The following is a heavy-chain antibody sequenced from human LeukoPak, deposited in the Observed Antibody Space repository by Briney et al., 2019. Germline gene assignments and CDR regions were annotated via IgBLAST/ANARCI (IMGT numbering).Heavy chain of an antibody. J-gene: IGHJ2*01. CDR2: ISSSSSTI. D-gene: IGHD6-13*01. CDR3: ARGGYSSSWSPGYFDL. Sequence: PGGSLRLSCAASGFTFSSYSMNWVRQAPGKGLEWVSYISSSSSTIYYADSVKGRFTISRDNAKNSLYLQMNSLRAEDTAVYYCARGGYSSSWSPGYFDLWGRGTLVTVSS. V-gene: IGHV3-48*01. CDR1: GFTFSSYS.